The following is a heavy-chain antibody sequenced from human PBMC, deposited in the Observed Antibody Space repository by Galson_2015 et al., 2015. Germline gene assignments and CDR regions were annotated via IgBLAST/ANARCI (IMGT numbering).Heavy chain of an antibody. CDR3: ARGQVTGGNFDF. J-gene: IGHJ4*02. D-gene: IGHD2-21*02. Sequence: VKVSCKASGYTFTRYYVHWVRQAPGQGLERMGIINPSGGGTSYAQRFQGRVTMSRDTSTTTVYMELSSLRSDDTAVYYCARGQVTGGNFDFWGQGTLVTVSS. CDR2: INPSGGGT. CDR1: GYTFTRYY. V-gene: IGHV1-46*01.